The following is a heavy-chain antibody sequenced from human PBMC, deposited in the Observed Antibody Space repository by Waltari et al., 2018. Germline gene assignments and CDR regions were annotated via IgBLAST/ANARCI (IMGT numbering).Heavy chain of an antibody. CDR2: IKEDGSVY. CDR1: GFAFNKYW. Sequence: EAQLVESGGGLVHPGGSLRLSCAAYGFAFNKYWMTWVRQAPGKGLEWGGNIKEDGSVYYYLDSVMGRFTISRDNTKNSLYLQMNSLRAEDAAVYYCTRDLSPERDGNYYDAFDIWGQGTRVFVSS. D-gene: IGHD3-10*01. J-gene: IGHJ3*02. CDR3: TRDLSPERDGNYYDAFDI. V-gene: IGHV3-7*01.